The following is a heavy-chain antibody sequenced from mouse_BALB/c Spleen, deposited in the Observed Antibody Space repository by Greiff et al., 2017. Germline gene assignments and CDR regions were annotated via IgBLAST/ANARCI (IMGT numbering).Heavy chain of an antibody. Sequence: EVKLQESGGGLVQPGGSRKLSCAASGFTFSSFGMHWVRQAPEKGLEWVAYISSGSSTIYYADTVKGRFTISRDNPKNTLFLQMTSLRSEDTAMYYCARWGYYYGSSDYYAMDYWGQGTSVTVSS. CDR3: ARWGYYYGSSDYYAMDY. D-gene: IGHD1-1*01. CDR2: ISSGSSTI. V-gene: IGHV5-17*02. J-gene: IGHJ4*01. CDR1: GFTFSSFG.